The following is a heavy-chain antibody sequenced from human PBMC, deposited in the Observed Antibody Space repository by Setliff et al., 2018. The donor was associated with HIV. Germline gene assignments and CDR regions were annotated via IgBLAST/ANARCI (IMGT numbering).Heavy chain of an antibody. CDR1: GYPISTAYY. CDR3: MRGRSITIFGVAYFDF. Sequence: ETLSLTCAVSGYPISTAYYWGWIRQPPGKGLEWIGSVYHSGTTYYNTSLKSRVTISVDMSNNQFYLKVTSVTAADTAVYYCMRGRSITIFGVAYFDFWGQGTQVTVSS. D-gene: IGHD3-3*01. CDR2: VYHSGTT. J-gene: IGHJ4*02. V-gene: IGHV4-38-2*01.